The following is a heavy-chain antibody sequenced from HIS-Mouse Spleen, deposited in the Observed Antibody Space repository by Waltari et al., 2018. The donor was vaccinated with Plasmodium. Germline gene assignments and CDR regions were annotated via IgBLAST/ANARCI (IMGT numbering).Heavy chain of an antibody. V-gene: IGHV1-69*04. CDR2: IIPILGIA. CDR1: GGTFSSYA. Sequence: VQLVQSGAEGKKPGSSVKVACKAYGGTFSSYAISWVRQAPGQGLEVMGRIIPILGIANYAQKFQGRVTITADKSTSTAYMELSSLRSEDTAVYYCARGGATGEAFTLDYWGQGTLVTVSS. D-gene: IGHD7-27*01. CDR3: ARGGATGEAFTLDY. J-gene: IGHJ4*02.